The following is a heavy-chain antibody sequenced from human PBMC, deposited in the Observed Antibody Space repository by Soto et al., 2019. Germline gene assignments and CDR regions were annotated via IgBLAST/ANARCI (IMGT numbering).Heavy chain of an antibody. CDR2: ITPIYPTT. CDR1: GGTFYTYT. Sequence: GAAVKVSCKASGGTFYTYTFSWVRQAPGQGLEWMGSITPIYPTTNYAEKFQGRLTVTADGSTNTAYMELNSLTSEDTAVYYCARIPRYSFPTSDHLDSWGQGTLVTVSS. D-gene: IGHD5-18*01. V-gene: IGHV1-69*13. CDR3: ARIPRYSFPTSDHLDS. J-gene: IGHJ4*02.